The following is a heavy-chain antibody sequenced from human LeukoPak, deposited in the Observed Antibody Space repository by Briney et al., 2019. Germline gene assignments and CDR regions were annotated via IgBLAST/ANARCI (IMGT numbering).Heavy chain of an antibody. CDR3: AKDRVYYYDSSGYYSDY. D-gene: IGHD3-22*01. J-gene: IGHJ4*02. V-gene: IGHV3-64*04. Sequence: PGGSLRLSCSASGFTFSNYAMHWVRQAPGKGLEYISGISSNGGSTYYADSVKGRFTISRDNSKNTLYLQMNSLRAEDTAVYYCAKDRVYYYDSSGYYSDYWGQGTLVTVSS. CDR2: ISSNGGST. CDR1: GFTFSNYA.